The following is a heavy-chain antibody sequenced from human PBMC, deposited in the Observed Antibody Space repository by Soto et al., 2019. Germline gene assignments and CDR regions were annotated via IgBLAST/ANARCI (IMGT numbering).Heavy chain of an antibody. D-gene: IGHD4-17*01. CDR3: ARFEDYGDIAFDI. V-gene: IGHV7-4-1*01. CDR1: GYTFTSYA. Sequence: QAQLVQSGSGLKKPGASVEVSCKASGYTFTSYAMSLCRQAPGQGLEWMGWINTNTGNPTYAQGFTGRVVFSLDTSVSTAYLQICRLKAEDTVVYYCARFEDYGDIAFDIWVQGTMVTVSS. J-gene: IGHJ3*02. CDR2: INTNTGNP.